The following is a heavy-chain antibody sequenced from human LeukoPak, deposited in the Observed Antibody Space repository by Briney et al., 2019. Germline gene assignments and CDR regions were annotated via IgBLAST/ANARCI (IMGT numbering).Heavy chain of an antibody. V-gene: IGHV5-51*01. CDR3: GLSSYGFFWFDP. D-gene: IGHD5-18*01. CDR2: IYPGDSDT. J-gene: IGHJ5*02. Sequence: GWIRQPPGKGLEWMGIIYPGDSDTRYSPSFQGQVTISADKSISTAYLQWSSLKASDTAMYYCGLSSYGFFWFDPWGQGTLVTVSS.